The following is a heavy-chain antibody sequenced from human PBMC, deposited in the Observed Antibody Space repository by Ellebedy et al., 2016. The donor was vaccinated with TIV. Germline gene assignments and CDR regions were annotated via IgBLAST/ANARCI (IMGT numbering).Heavy chain of an antibody. CDR1: GFSLSSYW. CDR2: MNPDGSDN. Sequence: GESLKISCAASGFSLSSYWLSWVRQAPGKGLEWVANMNPDGSDNYYVDSVKGRFTLSRDHAKNSLYLQMNSLRDEDTAVYYCATDGSYGDYRSPTHAFEIWGQGTLVTVSS. V-gene: IGHV3-7*01. J-gene: IGHJ3*02. D-gene: IGHD3-16*01. CDR3: ATDGSYGDYRSPTHAFEI.